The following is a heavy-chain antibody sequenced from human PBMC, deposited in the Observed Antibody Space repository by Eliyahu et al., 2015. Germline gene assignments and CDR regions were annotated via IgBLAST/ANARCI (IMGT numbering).Heavy chain of an antibody. J-gene: IGHJ4*02. CDR1: GFTFSSYA. Sequence: EVQLLESGGGLVQXGGSLXLXCAASGFTFSSYAMGWVRXAPGKGLEWVSTLXTGGRSTFYADSVKGRFTISRDNSKNTLYLQMNTLRVDDTAIYYCAREITRRSSDVFDYWGQGTLVTVPS. CDR3: AREITRRSSDVFDY. CDR2: LXTGGRST. V-gene: IGHV3-23*01.